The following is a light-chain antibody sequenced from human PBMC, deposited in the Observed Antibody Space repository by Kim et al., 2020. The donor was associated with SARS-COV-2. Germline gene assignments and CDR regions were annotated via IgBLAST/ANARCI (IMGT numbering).Light chain of an antibody. Sequence: VGDRGTSTCRASQGISSYLAWYQQKPGKAPKLLIYAASTLQSGVPSRFSGSGSGTDFTLTISSLQPEDFATYFWQQLNSCPYTFGHGTKLEI. CDR3: QQLNSCPYT. J-gene: IGKJ2*01. V-gene: IGKV1-9*01. CDR2: AAS. CDR1: QGISSY.